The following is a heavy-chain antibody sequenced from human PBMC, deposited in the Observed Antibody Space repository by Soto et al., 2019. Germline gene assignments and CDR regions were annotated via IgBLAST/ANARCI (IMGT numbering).Heavy chain of an antibody. D-gene: IGHD6-19*01. J-gene: IGHJ4*02. CDR2: MNPNSGNT. CDR3: ARGLAVADPFDY. CDR1: GYTFTSYD. Sequence: ASVKVSCKASGYTFTSYDIHWVRQATGQGLEWMGWMNPNSGNTGYAQKFQGRVTMTRNTSISTAYMELSSLRSEDKAVYYCARGLAVADPFDYWGQGTLVTVSS. V-gene: IGHV1-8*01.